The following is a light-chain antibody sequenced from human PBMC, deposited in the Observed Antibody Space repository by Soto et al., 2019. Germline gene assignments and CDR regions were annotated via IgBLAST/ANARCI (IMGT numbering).Light chain of an antibody. CDR3: CSYAGSSTYV. CDR1: SSDVGGYNF. CDR2: EGS. V-gene: IGLV2-23*01. Sequence: QSALTKPASVSGSPGQSITISCTGTSSDVGGYNFVAWYQQYPGKAPKVMIYEGSQRPSGVSTRFSGSRSGNTASLTISGLQPEDEADYYCCSYAGSSTYVFGTGTKLTVL. J-gene: IGLJ1*01.